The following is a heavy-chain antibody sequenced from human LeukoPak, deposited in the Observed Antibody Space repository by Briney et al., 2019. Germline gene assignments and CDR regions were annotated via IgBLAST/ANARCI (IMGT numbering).Heavy chain of an antibody. CDR3: ARDYYDSSGFYSRVYGMDV. Sequence: SETLSLTCAVSGGSISSRNWRSWVRQPPGKGLEWIGEIYHSGSINYNPSLKSRVTISVDKSKNQLSLRLTPVTAADTAVYYCARDYYDSSGFYSRVYGMDVWGQGTTVTVSS. V-gene: IGHV4-4*02. D-gene: IGHD3-22*01. J-gene: IGHJ6*02. CDR2: IYHSGSI. CDR1: GGSISSRNW.